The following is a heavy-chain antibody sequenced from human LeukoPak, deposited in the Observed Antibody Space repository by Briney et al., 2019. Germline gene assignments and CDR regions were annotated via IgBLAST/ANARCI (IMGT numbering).Heavy chain of an antibody. CDR3: ARGRHGTIFGVVIPGGTYYMDV. D-gene: IGHD3-3*01. CDR1: GGTFSSYA. V-gene: IGHV1-69*04. Sequence: GASVKVSCKASGGTFSSYAISWVRQAPGQGLEWMGRIIPILGIANYAQKFQGRVTITADKSTSTAYMELSSLRSEDTAVYYCARGRHGTIFGVVIPGGTYYMDVWGKGTTVTVSS. CDR2: IIPILGIA. J-gene: IGHJ6*03.